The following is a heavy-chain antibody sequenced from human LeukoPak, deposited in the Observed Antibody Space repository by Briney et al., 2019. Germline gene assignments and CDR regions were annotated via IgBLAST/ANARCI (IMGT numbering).Heavy chain of an antibody. J-gene: IGHJ3*02. Sequence: PGGSLRHSCAASGFTFNDHAMYWVRQAPGKGLERVSGINWNSDNIGYADSVKGRFTISRDDAKNSLFLQMNSLRTEDTALYYCARASYYYDTTGLGAVDIWGQGTMVTVSS. CDR2: INWNSDNI. CDR3: ARASYYYDTTGLGAVDI. V-gene: IGHV3-9*01. CDR1: GFTFNDHA. D-gene: IGHD3-22*01.